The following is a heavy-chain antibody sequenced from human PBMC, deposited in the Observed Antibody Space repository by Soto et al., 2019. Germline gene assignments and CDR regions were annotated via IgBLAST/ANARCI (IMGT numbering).Heavy chain of an antibody. J-gene: IGHJ1*01. D-gene: IGHD6-6*01. CDR2: ISWDGGST. V-gene: IGHV3-43*01. CDR3: AKPIFEYSSSALQH. CDR1: GFTFDDYT. Sequence: GGSLRLSCAASGFTFDDYTMHWVRQAPGKGLEWVSLISWDGGSTYYADSVKGRFTISRDNSKNSLYLQMNSLRTEDTALYYCAKPIFEYSSSALQHWGQGTLVTVSS.